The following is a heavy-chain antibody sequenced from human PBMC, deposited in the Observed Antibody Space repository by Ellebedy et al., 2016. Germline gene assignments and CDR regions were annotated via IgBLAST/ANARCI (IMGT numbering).Heavy chain of an antibody. J-gene: IGHJ6*02. CDR3: ARGYSGYDYTSPPANYYYYGMDV. V-gene: IGHV4-59*01. CDR2: IYYSGST. Sequence: SETLSLXXTVSGGSISSYYWSWIRQPPGKGLEWIGYIYYSGSTNYNPSLKSRVTISVDTSKNQFSLKLSSVTAADTAVYYCARGYSGYDYTSPPANYYYYGMDVWGQGTTVTVSS. D-gene: IGHD5-12*01. CDR1: GGSISSYY.